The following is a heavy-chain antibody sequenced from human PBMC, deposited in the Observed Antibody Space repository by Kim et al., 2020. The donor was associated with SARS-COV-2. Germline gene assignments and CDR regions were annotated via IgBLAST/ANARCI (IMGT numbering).Heavy chain of an antibody. J-gene: IGHJ6*02. CDR3: ATGVAVAGRSSDYYYYYGMDV. CDR1: GYTLTELS. D-gene: IGHD6-19*01. V-gene: IGHV1-24*01. Sequence: ASVKVSCKVSGYTLTELSMHWVRQAPGKGLEWMGGFDPEDGETIYAQKFQGRVTMTEDTSTDTAYMELSSLRSEDTAVYYCATGVAVAGRSSDYYYYYGMDVWGQGNTDTVSS. CDR2: FDPEDGET.